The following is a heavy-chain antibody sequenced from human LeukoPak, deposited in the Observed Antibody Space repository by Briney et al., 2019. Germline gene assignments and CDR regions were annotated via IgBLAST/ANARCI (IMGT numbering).Heavy chain of an antibody. V-gene: IGHV3-7*03. CDR1: GFSFSNYW. CDR2: IKQDGSEK. CDR3: DGGTGWVSNLG. J-gene: IGHJ4*02. Sequence: GGSLRLSCAASGFSFSNYWMHWVRQPPGKGLEWVANIKQDGSEKYYVDSVKGRFTISRDNAKNSLYPQMNSLRAEDTGVYYCDGGTGWVSNLGGGQGTLVTVSS. D-gene: IGHD6-19*01.